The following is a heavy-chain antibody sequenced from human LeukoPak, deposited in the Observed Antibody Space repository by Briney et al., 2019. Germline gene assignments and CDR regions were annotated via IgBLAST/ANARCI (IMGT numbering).Heavy chain of an antibody. J-gene: IGHJ4*02. CDR1: GFTFSSYA. V-gene: IGHV3-23*01. CDR3: AKDLSYALDY. Sequence: GGSLRLSCAASGFTFSSYAMSWVRQAPEKGLEWVSAISGSGGSTYYADSVKGRFTISRDNSKNTLFLQMNSLRAEDTAVYYCAKDLSYALDYWGQGTLVTVSS. CDR2: ISGSGGST. D-gene: IGHD2-2*01.